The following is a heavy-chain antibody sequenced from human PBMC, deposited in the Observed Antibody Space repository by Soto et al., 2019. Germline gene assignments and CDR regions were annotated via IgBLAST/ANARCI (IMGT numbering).Heavy chain of an antibody. CDR2: IYSGGST. V-gene: IGHV3-53*01. CDR1: GFTVSSNY. D-gene: IGHD6-13*01. J-gene: IGHJ6*02. CDR3: ARDGPSAGTRYYYYYGMDV. Sequence: VGSLRLSCAASGFTVSSNYMSWVRQAPGKGLEWVSVIYSGGSTYYADSVKGRFTISRDNSKNTLYLQMNSLRAEDTAVYYCARDGPSAGTRYYYYYGMDVWGQGTTVTVS.